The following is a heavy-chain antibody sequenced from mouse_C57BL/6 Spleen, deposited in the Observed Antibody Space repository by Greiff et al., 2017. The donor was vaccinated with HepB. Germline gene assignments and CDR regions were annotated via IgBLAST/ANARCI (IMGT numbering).Heavy chain of an antibody. CDR3: TSLHYYAMDY. J-gene: IGHJ4*01. CDR2: IDPENGDT. Sequence: EVQLQESGAELVRPGASVKLSCSASGFNIKDDYMHWVKQRPEQGLEWIGWIDPENGDTEYASKFQGKATITADTSSNTAYLQLSSLTSEDTAVYYCTSLHYYAMDYWGQGTSVTVSS. CDR1: GFNIKDDY. V-gene: IGHV14-4*01.